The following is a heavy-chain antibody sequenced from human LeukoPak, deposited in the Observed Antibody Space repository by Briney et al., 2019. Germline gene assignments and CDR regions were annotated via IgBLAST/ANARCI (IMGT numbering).Heavy chain of an antibody. J-gene: IGHJ4*02. V-gene: IGHV6-1*01. CDR2: KYYRSKWYN. CDR1: GDSVSSNSAA. D-gene: IGHD6-13*01. Sequence: SQTLSLTCAISGDSVSSNSAAWNWIRQSPSRGLEWVGRKYYRSKWYNDYAVSVKSRITINPDTSKNQFSLQLNSVTPEDTAVYYCARGERIAAAGFSFFDYWGQGTLVTVSS. CDR3: ARGERIAAAGFSFFDY.